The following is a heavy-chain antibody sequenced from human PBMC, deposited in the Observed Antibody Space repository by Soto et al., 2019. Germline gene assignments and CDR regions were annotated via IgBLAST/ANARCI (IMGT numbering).Heavy chain of an antibody. J-gene: IGHJ4*02. CDR1: GFTFSSYA. D-gene: IGHD3-22*01. CDR2: ISYDGSNK. V-gene: IGHV3-30*14. CDR3: ARVRSYDRSGYYLFLPSPFDY. Sequence: GGSLRLSCAASGFTFSSYAMHWVRQAPGKGLEWVAVISYDGSNKYYADSVKGRFTISRDNSKNTLYLQMNSLRAEDTAVYYCARVRSYDRSGYYLFLPSPFDYWGQGTLVTVSS.